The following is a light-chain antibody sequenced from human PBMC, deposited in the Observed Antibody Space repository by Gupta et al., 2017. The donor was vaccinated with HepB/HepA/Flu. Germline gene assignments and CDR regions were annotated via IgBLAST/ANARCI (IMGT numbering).Light chain of an antibody. CDR3: QQRNTGPRT. V-gene: IGKV3-11*01. CDR2: DVS. J-gene: IGKJ1*01. Sequence: EIVLTQSLATLPLSPGEIVALSCRASQNIRTSLAWYQHKPGQAPRLLIHDVSNRATGVPARFAGSGSGTDFTLAISSLEPEDFAVYYCQQRNTGPRTFGQGTKVEI. CDR1: QNIRTS.